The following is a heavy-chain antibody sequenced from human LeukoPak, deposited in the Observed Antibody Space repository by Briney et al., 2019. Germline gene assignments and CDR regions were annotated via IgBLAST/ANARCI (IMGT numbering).Heavy chain of an antibody. CDR2: ISHDGSDK. J-gene: IGHJ4*02. D-gene: IGHD2-2*01. Sequence: PGRSLRLSCAASGFTFSSYGMHWVRQAPGKGLEWVAVISHDGSDKYYADSVKGRFTISRDNSKNTLYLQMNSLRTDDTAVYYCAKDETNVVVPAAMDYWGQGTLVTVSS. CDR3: AKDETNVVVPAAMDY. V-gene: IGHV3-30*18. CDR1: GFTFSSYG.